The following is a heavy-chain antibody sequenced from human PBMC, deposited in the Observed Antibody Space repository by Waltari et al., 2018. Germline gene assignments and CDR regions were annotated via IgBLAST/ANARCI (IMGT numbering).Heavy chain of an antibody. Sequence: QLQLQESGPGVVRPSETLSLPCTVSGGSISAPDHYCGWVRQPPGKGLEWIGSAHYRGTAYYNPSLTGRVVISVDTSKNHFSLRLNSMTAADTAVYYCAREAVLYFGELSGEFDYWGQGSLVTVSS. CDR3: AREAVLYFGELSGEFDY. V-gene: IGHV4-39*07. D-gene: IGHD3-10*01. CDR1: GGSISAPDHY. J-gene: IGHJ4*02. CDR2: AHYRGTA.